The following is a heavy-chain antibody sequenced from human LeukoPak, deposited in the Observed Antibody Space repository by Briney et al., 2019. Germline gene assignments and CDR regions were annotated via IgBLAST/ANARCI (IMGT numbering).Heavy chain of an antibody. V-gene: IGHV4-39*01. D-gene: IGHD1-1*01. Sequence: PSETLSLTCTVSGGPISSSSYYWGWIRQPPGKGLEWIGSIYYSGSTYYNPSLKSRVTISVDTSKNQFSLKLSSVTAADTAVYYCARLYSRCHNCGLNWFDPWGQGTLVTVSS. CDR3: ARLYSRCHNCGLNWFDP. J-gene: IGHJ5*02. CDR1: GGPISSSSYY. CDR2: IYYSGST.